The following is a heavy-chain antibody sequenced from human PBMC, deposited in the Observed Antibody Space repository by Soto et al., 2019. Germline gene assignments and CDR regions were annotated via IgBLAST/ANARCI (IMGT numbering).Heavy chain of an antibody. V-gene: IGHV3-23*01. D-gene: IGHD1-7*01. J-gene: IGHJ5*02. CDR3: AKRPYNWNYVAWFDP. CDR2: VSGSGGST. CDR1: GFTFSSYA. Sequence: PGGSLRLSCAASGFTFSSYAMSWVRQAPGKGLEWVSAVSGSGGSTYYADSVKGRFTISRDNSKNTLYLQMNSLRAEDTAVYYCAKRPYNWNYVAWFDPWGQGTLVTVSA.